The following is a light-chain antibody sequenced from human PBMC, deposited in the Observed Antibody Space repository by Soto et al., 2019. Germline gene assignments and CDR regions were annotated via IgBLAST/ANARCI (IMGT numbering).Light chain of an antibody. CDR3: QQYGSSPWT. V-gene: IGKV3-20*01. CDR2: GAS. J-gene: IGKJ1*01. Sequence: EIVLTQSPGTLSLSPGEIATLSGRASQSVSSSYLAWYQQKPGKAPRLLIYGASSRATGIPDRFSGSGSGTDFTLTISRLEPEDFAVYYCQQYGSSPWTFGQGTKVDIK. CDR1: QSVSSSY.